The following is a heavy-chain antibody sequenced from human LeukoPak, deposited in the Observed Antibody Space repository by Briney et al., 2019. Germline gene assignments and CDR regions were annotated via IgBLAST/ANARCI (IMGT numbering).Heavy chain of an antibody. CDR2: ISYDGSNK. Sequence: GGSLRLSCAASGFTSSSYAMHWVRQAPGKGLEWVAVISYDGSNKYYADSVKGRFTISRDNSKNTLYLQMSSLRAEDTAVYYCARDGFVGYSYGFFFGYWGQGTLVTVSS. D-gene: IGHD5-18*01. CDR3: ARDGFVGYSYGFFFGY. CDR1: GFTSSSYA. J-gene: IGHJ4*02. V-gene: IGHV3-30*04.